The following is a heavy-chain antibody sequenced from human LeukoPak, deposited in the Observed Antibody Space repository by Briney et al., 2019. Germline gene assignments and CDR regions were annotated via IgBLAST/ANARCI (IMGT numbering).Heavy chain of an antibody. J-gene: IGHJ4*02. D-gene: IGHD3-16*02. CDR1: GFTFTNHA. CDR3: AKDRDPIYDYVWGSYRLTTPGD. Sequence: PGGSLRLSCAASGFTFTNHAMSWVRQAPGKGLECVSTLSGSGDSTYYADSVKGRFTISRDNSKNTLYLQMNSLRAEDTAVYYCAKDRDPIYDYVWGSYRLTTPGDWGQGTLVTVSS. CDR2: LSGSGDST. V-gene: IGHV3-23*01.